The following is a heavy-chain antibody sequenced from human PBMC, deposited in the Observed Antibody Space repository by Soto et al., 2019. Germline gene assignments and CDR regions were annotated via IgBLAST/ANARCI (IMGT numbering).Heavy chain of an antibody. V-gene: IGHV3-23*01. CDR2: VSGSGGSK. CDR1: GFIFSNFA. CDR3: AREVSGTSFDY. J-gene: IGHJ4*02. Sequence: GGSLRLSCAASASGFIFSNFAMSWVRQAPGRGLEWVSGVSGSGGSKYYADSVKGRFTISRDNSRNTLYLQMDSLTAEETAVYYCAREVSGTSFDYWGQGTLVTVSS. D-gene: IGHD1-7*01.